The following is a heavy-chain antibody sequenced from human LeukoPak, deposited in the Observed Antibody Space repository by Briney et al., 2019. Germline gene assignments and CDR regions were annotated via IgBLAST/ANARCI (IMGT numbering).Heavy chain of an antibody. D-gene: IGHD3-9*01. CDR2: IYHDGYT. CDR1: GGSISSYY. J-gene: IGHJ3*02. V-gene: IGHV4-59*04. Sequence: SETLSLTCTVSGGSISSYYWTWIRQPPGKGLEWIGSIYHDGYTYYNPSLKSRVTISVDTSKNQFSLKLSSVTAADTAVYYCARTRYFDWFDAFDIWGQGTMVTVSS. CDR3: ARTRYFDWFDAFDI.